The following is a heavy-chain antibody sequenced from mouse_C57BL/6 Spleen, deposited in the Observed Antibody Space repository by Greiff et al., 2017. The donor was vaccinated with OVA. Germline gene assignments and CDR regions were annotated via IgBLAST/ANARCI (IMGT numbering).Heavy chain of an antibody. V-gene: IGHV1-69*01. CDR1: GYTFTSYW. CDR3: ARRDYYGSRAFDY. CDR2: IDPSDSYT. Sequence: VQLQQPGAELVMPGASVKLSCKASGYTFTSYWMHWVKQRPGQGLEWIGEIDPSDSYTNYNQKFKGKSTLTVDKSSSTAYMQLSSLTSEDSAVYYCARRDYYGSRAFDYWGQGTTLTVSS. J-gene: IGHJ2*01. D-gene: IGHD1-1*01.